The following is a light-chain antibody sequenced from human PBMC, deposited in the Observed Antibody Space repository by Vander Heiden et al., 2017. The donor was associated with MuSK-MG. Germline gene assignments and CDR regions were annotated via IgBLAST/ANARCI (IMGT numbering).Light chain of an antibody. J-gene: IGKJ5*01. V-gene: IGKV1D-12*01. Sequence: DIQMTQSPSSVSASVGDRVTITCRASQDISSWLAWYQQKPGKAPRLLIYTASTLQSGVPLRFSGSGSGRDFTLTISSLQPEDFATYFCQQCNSFPINFGQRTRLEIK. CDR3: QQCNSFPIN. CDR2: TAS. CDR1: QDISSW.